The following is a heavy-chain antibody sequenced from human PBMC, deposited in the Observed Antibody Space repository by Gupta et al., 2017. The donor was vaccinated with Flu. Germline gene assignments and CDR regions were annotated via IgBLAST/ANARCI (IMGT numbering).Heavy chain of an antibody. CDR3: ARDYDSTSYYGLDV. J-gene: IGHJ6*02. CDR1: GFSLSDYT. Sequence: VQLVESGGGLVEPGGSLRLSCAASGFSLSDYTLRWVRQAPGKGLEWVSSINSDSVYIYYAVSVRGRFTISRDNAEDSLFLQMNSLGAEDTAIYYCARDYDSTSYYGLDVWGQGTAVTVSS. CDR2: INSDSVYI. V-gene: IGHV3-21*02. D-gene: IGHD3-22*01.